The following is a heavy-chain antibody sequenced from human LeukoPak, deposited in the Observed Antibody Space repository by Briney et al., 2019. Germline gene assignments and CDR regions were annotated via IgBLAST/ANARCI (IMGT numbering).Heavy chain of an antibody. CDR1: GFTFSSYS. D-gene: IGHD2-2*01. J-gene: IGHJ4*02. CDR3: ARDGQQSSPYAYDY. Sequence: GGSLRLSCAASGFTFSSYSMNWVCQAPGKGLEWGSYISGSSSTIYYADSVKGRFTISRDTSKNTLYLEMNSLRAEDTAIYYCARDGQQSSPYAYDYWGQGTLVTVSS. CDR2: ISGSSSTI. V-gene: IGHV3-48*04.